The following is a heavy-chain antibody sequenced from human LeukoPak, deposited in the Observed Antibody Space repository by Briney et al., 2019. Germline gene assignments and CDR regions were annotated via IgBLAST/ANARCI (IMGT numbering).Heavy chain of an antibody. V-gene: IGHV4-34*01. CDR1: GGSFSAYY. J-gene: IGHJ2*01. CDR3: ARVSSSWYQDWYFDL. D-gene: IGHD6-13*01. Sequence: SETLSLTCAVYGGSFSAYYWSWIRQPPGKGLEWIGEIKHTGSTTYNPSLKSRVTISVDTSKKQFSLKLSAVTAADTAVYYCARVSSSWYQDWYFDLWGRGTLVTVSS. CDR2: IKHTGST.